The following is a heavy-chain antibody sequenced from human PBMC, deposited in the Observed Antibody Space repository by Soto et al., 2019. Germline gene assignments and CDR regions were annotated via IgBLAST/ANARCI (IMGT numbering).Heavy chain of an antibody. CDR2: ISWKDDN. V-gene: IGHV2-5*01. J-gene: IGHJ4*02. CDR3: AHRYAGNYYRSYFDS. D-gene: IGHD1-26*01. CDR1: GFSLSTSEAG. Sequence: QITLKESGPPLVKPTQTLTVTCTFSGFSLSTSEAGVGWIRQSPGKAPEWLALISWKDDNRYNLVLKSRHTITKDNSNNQLVLTNTDLDPLDTATFLCAHRYAGNYYRSYFDSWGQGTLVTVSS.